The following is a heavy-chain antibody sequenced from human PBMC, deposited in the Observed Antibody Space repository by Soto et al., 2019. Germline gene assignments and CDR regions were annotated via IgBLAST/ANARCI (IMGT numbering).Heavy chain of an antibody. Sequence: QVQLVQSGAEVKKPGSSVKVSCKASGGTFSSYAISWLRQAPGQGLEWMGGIIPIFGTANYAQKFQGRVTITADESTSTAYMELRSLRSEVTAVYYCGSHREQLVEGLGAFDMWGQGTMVTVSS. D-gene: IGHD6-6*01. V-gene: IGHV1-69*01. CDR1: GGTFSSYA. CDR3: GSHREQLVEGLGAFDM. CDR2: IIPIFGTA. J-gene: IGHJ3*02.